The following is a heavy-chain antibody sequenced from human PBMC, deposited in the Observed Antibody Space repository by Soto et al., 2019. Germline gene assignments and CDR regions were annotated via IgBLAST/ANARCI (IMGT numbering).Heavy chain of an antibody. J-gene: IGHJ4*02. CDR3: AREASDIAAAGPSFDY. Sequence: ASVKVSCKASGYTFTGYYMHWVRQAPGQGLEWMGWINPNSGGTNYAQKFQGWVTMTRDTSISTAYMELSRLRSDDTAVYYCAREASDIAAAGPSFDYWGQGTLVTVSS. CDR1: GYTFTGYY. D-gene: IGHD6-13*01. CDR2: INPNSGGT. V-gene: IGHV1-2*04.